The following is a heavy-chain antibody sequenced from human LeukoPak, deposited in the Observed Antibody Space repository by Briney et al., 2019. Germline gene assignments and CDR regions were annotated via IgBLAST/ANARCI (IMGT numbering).Heavy chain of an antibody. CDR2: INPNSGGT. CDR3: ARDGAWRGYSYGDLFDY. J-gene: IGHJ4*02. D-gene: IGHD5-18*01. Sequence: ASVKVSCKASGYTFTGFYIHWVRQAPGQGLEWMGWINPNSGGTNYAQKFQGWVTMTRDTSISTTYMELSRLRFDDTAVYYCARDGAWRGYSYGDLFDYWGQGTLVTVSS. CDR1: GYTFTGFY. V-gene: IGHV1-2*04.